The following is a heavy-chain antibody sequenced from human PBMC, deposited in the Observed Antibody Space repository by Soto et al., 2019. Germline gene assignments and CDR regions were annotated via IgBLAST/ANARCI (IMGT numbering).Heavy chain of an antibody. Sequence: GASVKVSFKASGYTFTSYGISWVRQAPGQGLEWMGWISAYNGNTNYAQKLQGRVTMTTDTSTSTAYMELRSLRSDDTAVYYCARDGTIYSLYGMDVWGQGTTVTVSS. CDR2: ISAYNGNT. D-gene: IGHD2-21*01. V-gene: IGHV1-18*01. CDR3: ARDGTIYSLYGMDV. J-gene: IGHJ6*02. CDR1: GYTFTSYG.